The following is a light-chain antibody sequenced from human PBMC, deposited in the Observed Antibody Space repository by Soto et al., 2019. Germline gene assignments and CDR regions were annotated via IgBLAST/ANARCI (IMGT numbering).Light chain of an antibody. CDR3: QSYENSRTGFYV. CDR1: SSDIGAGLY. J-gene: IGLJ1*01. CDR2: VNT. Sequence: QPVLTQPPSVSGAPGQRVTISCTGTSSDIGAGLYVHWYQHLPGTAPKLLIYVNTNRPSGVPGRFSGSKSGTSASLVITGLQAEDEADYYCQSYENSRTGFYVFGTGTKLTVL. V-gene: IGLV1-40*01.